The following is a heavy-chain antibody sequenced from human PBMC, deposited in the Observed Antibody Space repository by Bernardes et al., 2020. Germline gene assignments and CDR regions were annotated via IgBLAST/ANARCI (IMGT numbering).Heavy chain of an antibody. J-gene: IGHJ4*02. CDR3: APQRPYCGDDCYPRGGVSR. CDR2: ITRNSGGT. D-gene: IGHD2-21*02. CDR1: GFMFSIYG. Sequence: GGSLRLSCAASGFMFSIYGMSWVRQAPEKGLEWVSSITRNSGGTYYADSVKGRFTISRDNSKNTLYLQMNSLRAEDTAVYVCAPQRPYCGDDCYPRGGVSRWGQGTLVTV. V-gene: IGHV3-23*01.